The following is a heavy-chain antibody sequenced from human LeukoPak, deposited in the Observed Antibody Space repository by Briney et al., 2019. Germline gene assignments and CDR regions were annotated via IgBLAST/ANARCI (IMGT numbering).Heavy chain of an antibody. CDR1: GFTFSSYFW. CDR2: IRSDGGSS. V-gene: IGHV3-74*01. CDR3: VRDLDLGGYSSFVS. Sequence: GGSLRLSCSASGFTFSSYFWMHWVRQAPGKGLVWVSRIRSDGGSSTYADSVRGRFTISRDNAKNTLYLQMNTLRAEDTAVYYCVRDLDLGGYSSFVSWGQGTLVTVSS. J-gene: IGHJ4*02. D-gene: IGHD4-23*01.